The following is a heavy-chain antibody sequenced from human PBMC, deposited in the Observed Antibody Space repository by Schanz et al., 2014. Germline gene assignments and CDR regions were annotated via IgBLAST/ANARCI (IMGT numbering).Heavy chain of an antibody. Sequence: EVQLVESGGGLVQPGGSLRLSCAASGFSVGNKYMNWVRQAPGKGLEWVSNIPWNGAAIGYAGSVRGRFTISRDSAKNTLYLQMNTLRAEDTAVYYCARKMKLGVYGGKGHDSLDIWGQGTMVTVSS. CDR2: IPWNGAAI. CDR3: ARKMKLGVYGGKGHDSLDI. D-gene: IGHD4-17*01. V-gene: IGHV3-48*04. J-gene: IGHJ3*02. CDR1: GFSVGNKY.